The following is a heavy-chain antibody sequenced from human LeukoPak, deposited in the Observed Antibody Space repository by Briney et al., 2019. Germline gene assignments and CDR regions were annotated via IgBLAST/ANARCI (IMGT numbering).Heavy chain of an antibody. CDR2: INPSGGST. D-gene: IGHD3-10*01. CDR3: ARDASPSMVRGVMGDY. J-gene: IGHJ4*02. CDR1: GYTFTSYY. Sequence: GASVKVSCKASGYTFTSYYMHWVRQAPGQGLEWKGIINPSGGSTSYAQKFQGRVTMTRDTSTSTVYMELSSLRSEDTAVYYCARDASPSMVRGVMGDYWGQGTLVTVSS. V-gene: IGHV1-46*01.